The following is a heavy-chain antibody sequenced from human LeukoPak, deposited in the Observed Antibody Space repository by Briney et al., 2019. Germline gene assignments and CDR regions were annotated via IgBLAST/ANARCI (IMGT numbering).Heavy chain of an antibody. D-gene: IGHD4-17*01. J-gene: IGHJ4*02. Sequence: GGPLRLSCAASGFTFSSYAMSWVRQAPGKGLEWVSAISGSDDSTYYADSVKGRFTISRDNSRNTLYLQVNSLRAEDTAVYYCAKEDTLTTVYFDYWGQGTLVTVSS. CDR3: AKEDTLTTVYFDY. CDR2: ISGSDDST. CDR1: GFTFSSYA. V-gene: IGHV3-23*01.